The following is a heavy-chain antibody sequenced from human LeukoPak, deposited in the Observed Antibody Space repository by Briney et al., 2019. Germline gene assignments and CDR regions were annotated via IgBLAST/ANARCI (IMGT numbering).Heavy chain of an antibody. CDR2: IIPILGIA. D-gene: IGHD6-13*01. CDR1: GGTLSSYA. J-gene: IGHJ4*02. Sequence: SVKVSCKASGGTLSSYAISWVRQAPGQGLEWMGRIIPILGIANYAQKFQGRVTITADKSTSTAYMELSSLRSEDTAVYYCAGFTAAAGKFDYWGQGTLVTVSS. CDR3: AGFTAAAGKFDY. V-gene: IGHV1-69*04.